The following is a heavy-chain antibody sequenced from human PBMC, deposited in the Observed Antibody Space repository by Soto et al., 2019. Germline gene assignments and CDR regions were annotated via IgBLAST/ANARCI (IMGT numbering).Heavy chain of an antibody. CDR1: GYTFTSYG. V-gene: IGHV1-18*01. CDR3: ARDPNDFEY. Sequence: QVQLVQSGAEVKKPGASVKVSCKASGYTFTSYGISWVRQAPGQGLEWMGWIRAYNGNTKYAQKLQGRVTMTTDTSEITADMELRSLRSDDTAVYYCARDPNDFEYWGQGTLVTVSS. D-gene: IGHD7-27*01. CDR2: IRAYNGNT. J-gene: IGHJ4*02.